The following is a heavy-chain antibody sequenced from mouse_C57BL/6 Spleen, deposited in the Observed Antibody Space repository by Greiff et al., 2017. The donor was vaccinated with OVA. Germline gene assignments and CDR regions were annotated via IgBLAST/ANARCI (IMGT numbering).Heavy chain of an antibody. CDR3: ARRDYYGSVWFAY. CDR1: GYTFTSYW. D-gene: IGHD1-1*01. CDR2: IDPSDSYT. Sequence: QVQLQQPGAELVMPGASVQLSCKASGYTFTSYWMHWVKQRPGQGLEWIGEIDPSDSYTNYNQKFKGKSTLTVDKSSSTAYMQLSSLTSEDSAVYYCARRDYYGSVWFAYWGQGTLVTVSA. V-gene: IGHV1-69*01. J-gene: IGHJ3*01.